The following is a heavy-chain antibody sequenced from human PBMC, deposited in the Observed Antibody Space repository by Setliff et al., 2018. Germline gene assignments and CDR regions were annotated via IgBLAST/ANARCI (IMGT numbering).Heavy chain of an antibody. J-gene: IGHJ3*02. V-gene: IGHV4-59*12. CDR1: GGSISRYY. Sequence: SETLSLTCTVSGGSISRYYWSWIRQPPGKGLEWIGYIYYSGSTNYNPSLKSRVTISVDTSKNQFSLKLSSVTAADTAVYYCARDPLTTNRRRAFDIWGQGTMVTVSS. CDR3: ARDPLTTNRRRAFDI. D-gene: IGHD4-17*01. CDR2: IYYSGST.